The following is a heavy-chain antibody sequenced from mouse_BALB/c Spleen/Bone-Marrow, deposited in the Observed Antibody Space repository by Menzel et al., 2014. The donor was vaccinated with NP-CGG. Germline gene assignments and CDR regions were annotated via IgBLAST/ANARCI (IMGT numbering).Heavy chain of an antibody. CDR2: IDPANGNT. Sequence: EVQLQQSGAELVKPGASVKLSCTASGFNTKDTYMHWVRQRPEQGLEWIGRIDPANGNTKYDPKFQGKATITADTSSNTAYLQLSSLTSEDTAVYYCAAYYYGSSHGFAYWGQGTLVTVSA. CDR3: AAYYYGSSHGFAY. D-gene: IGHD1-1*01. J-gene: IGHJ3*01. V-gene: IGHV14-3*02. CDR1: GFNTKDTY.